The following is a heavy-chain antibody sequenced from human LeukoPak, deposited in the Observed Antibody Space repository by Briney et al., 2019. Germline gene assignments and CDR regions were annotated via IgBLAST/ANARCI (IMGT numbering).Heavy chain of an antibody. CDR2: INPNSGGT. V-gene: IGHV1-2*02. CDR3: ASWTLDCSSTSCPRGYYYYMDV. J-gene: IGHJ6*03. D-gene: IGHD2-2*01. CDR1: GYTFTGYY. Sequence: ASVKVSCKASGYTFTGYYMHWVRQAPGQGLEWMGWINPNSGGTNYVQKFQGRVTMTRDTSISTAYMELSRLRSEDTAVYYCASWTLDCSSTSCPRGYYYYMDVWGKGTTVTVSS.